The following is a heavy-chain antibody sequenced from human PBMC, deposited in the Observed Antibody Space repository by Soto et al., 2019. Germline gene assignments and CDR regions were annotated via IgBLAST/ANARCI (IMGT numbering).Heavy chain of an antibody. CDR2: IKHDGSDK. J-gene: IGHJ5*02. CDR1: GFICSRYW. CDR3: ARDDEVIVVT. Sequence: GGSLRLSCAASGFICSRYWMSWVRQAPGEGLEWLANIKHDGSDKYYVDSVKGRFTISRDNGKNTLYLQMDSLGAEDAALYYYARDDEVIVVTWGQGTVVTVSS. V-gene: IGHV3-7*01. D-gene: IGHD3-16*02.